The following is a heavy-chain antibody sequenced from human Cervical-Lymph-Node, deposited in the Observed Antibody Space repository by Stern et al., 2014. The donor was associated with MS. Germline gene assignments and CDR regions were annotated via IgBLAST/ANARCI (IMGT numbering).Heavy chain of an antibody. CDR3: ARQKWDRDTYFEY. J-gene: IGHJ4*02. CDR1: GESIAGYY. CDR2: IYNSGYA. V-gene: IGHV4-59*08. Sequence: QVQLQESGPGLVKPSETLSLTCTVSGESIAGYYWNWIRQPPGQGLEWIGYIYNSGYATYTPSLKSRVTISLDTSKSHFSLKVTSVTAADTAIYYCARQKWDRDTYFEYWGQGSLVTVSS. D-gene: IGHD1-26*01.